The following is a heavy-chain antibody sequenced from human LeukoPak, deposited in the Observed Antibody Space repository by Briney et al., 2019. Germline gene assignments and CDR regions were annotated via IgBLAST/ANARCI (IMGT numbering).Heavy chain of an antibody. J-gene: IGHJ4*02. CDR3: ASPGGGPTDY. CDR2: IYYSGST. CDR1: GGSISSSTYY. D-gene: IGHD3-16*01. V-gene: IGHV4-39*01. Sequence: PSETLSLTCTVSGGSISSSTYYWGWIRQPPGKGLEWIGSIYYSGSTYYNPSLKSRVTISVDTSKNQFSLKLSSVTAADTVVYYCASPGGGPTDYWGQGTLVTVSS.